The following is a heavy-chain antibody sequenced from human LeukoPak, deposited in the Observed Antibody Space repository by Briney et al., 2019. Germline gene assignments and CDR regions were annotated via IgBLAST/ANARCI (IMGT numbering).Heavy chain of an antibody. CDR2: IYTSGST. D-gene: IGHD6-19*01. CDR1: GGSFSDYY. J-gene: IGHJ4*02. CDR3: AREVAGTSEFDY. V-gene: IGHV4-4*07. Sequence: PSETLSLTCAVFGGSFSDYYWSWIRQPAGKGLEWIGRIYTSGSTNYNPSLESRVTMSVDTSKNQFSLKLRSMTAADTAVYHCAREVAGTSEFDYWGRGALVTVSS.